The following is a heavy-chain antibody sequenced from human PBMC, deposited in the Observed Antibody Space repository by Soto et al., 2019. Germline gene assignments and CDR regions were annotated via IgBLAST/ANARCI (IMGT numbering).Heavy chain of an antibody. CDR3: STVTT. CDR2: ISSDGRTT. V-gene: IGHV3-74*01. Sequence: EVQLVESGGGLVQPGGSLRLSCAASGFTFSSYSMHWVRQAPGKGPVWVSRISSDGRTTIYADSVKGRFTISRDNAKNTLSLQMNSLRAEDTAVYYCSTVTTWGQGTLVTVSS. D-gene: IGHD4-17*01. J-gene: IGHJ4*02. CDR1: GFTFSSYS.